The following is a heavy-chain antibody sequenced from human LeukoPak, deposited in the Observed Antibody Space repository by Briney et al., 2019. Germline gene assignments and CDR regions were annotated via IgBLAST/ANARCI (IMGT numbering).Heavy chain of an antibody. CDR3: AKGYGDYVLDY. CDR1: GFTFKSYA. Sequence: GRSLRLSCAASGFTFKSYAIHWVRQAPGKGLEWVAVISYDGSNKYYADSVKGRFTISRDNSKNTLYLQMNSLRAEDTAVYYCAKGYGDYVLDYWGQGTLVTVSS. J-gene: IGHJ4*02. V-gene: IGHV3-30*18. D-gene: IGHD4-17*01. CDR2: ISYDGSNK.